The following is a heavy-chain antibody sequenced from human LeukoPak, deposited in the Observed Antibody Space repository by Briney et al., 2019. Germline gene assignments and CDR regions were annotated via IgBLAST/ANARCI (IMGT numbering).Heavy chain of an antibody. CDR1: GFALSGYW. D-gene: IGHD5-12*01. CDR2: LHADGIEK. Sequence: GGSLRLSCAASGFALSGYWMSWVRQAPGEGLEWVARLHADGIEKYFVDSVKGRFTISRDNAKNSLYLQMNSLRLDDTAMYYCARGGYSFDYLGQGTLVTVSS. V-gene: IGHV3-7*01. J-gene: IGHJ4*02. CDR3: ARGGYSFDY.